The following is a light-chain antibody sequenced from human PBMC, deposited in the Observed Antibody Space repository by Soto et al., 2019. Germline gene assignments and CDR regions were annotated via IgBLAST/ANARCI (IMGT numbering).Light chain of an antibody. Sequence: DLQMTQSPSSLSASVGDRVTITCRASQTITGYLNWSQQRPGKAPKLLIYAASSLQSGVPSRFSGSGSGTVFTLTINSLQPEDFATYYCQQSHGIPYTFGQGTKLEIK. CDR1: QTITGY. CDR3: QQSHGIPYT. V-gene: IGKV1-39*01. CDR2: AAS. J-gene: IGKJ2*01.